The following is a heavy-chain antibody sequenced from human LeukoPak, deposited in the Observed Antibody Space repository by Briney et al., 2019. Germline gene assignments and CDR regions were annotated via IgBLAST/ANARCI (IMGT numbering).Heavy chain of an antibody. V-gene: IGHV3-30*02. CDR2: IRYDGSNK. Sequence: GGSLRLSCAASGFTFSSYGMHWVRQAPGKGLEWVAFIRYDGSNKYYADSVKGRFTISRDNSKNTLYLQMNSLRAEDTAVYYCARRGQQQLVKDAFDIWGQGTMVTVSS. CDR1: GFTFSSYG. D-gene: IGHD6-13*01. J-gene: IGHJ3*02. CDR3: ARRGQQQLVKDAFDI.